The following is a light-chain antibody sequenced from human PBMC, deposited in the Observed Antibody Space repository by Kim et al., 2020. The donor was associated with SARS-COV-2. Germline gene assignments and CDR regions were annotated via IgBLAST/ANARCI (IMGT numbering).Light chain of an antibody. V-gene: IGKV3-20*01. CDR2: AAS. CDR1: QRLSSNH. Sequence: LFPGDRATLSCRASQRLSSNHLNWYQQKPGQAPSLLIFAASRRLAGTPDRFSGSGSGTDFTLTISRLEPEDFAVYYCQQYGSSPYTFGQGTKLEI. CDR3: QQYGSSPYT. J-gene: IGKJ2*01.